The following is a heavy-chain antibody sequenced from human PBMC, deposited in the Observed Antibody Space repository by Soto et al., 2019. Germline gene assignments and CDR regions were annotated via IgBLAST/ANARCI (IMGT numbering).Heavy chain of an antibody. CDR2: ISANGQGI. J-gene: IGHJ4*02. V-gene: IGHV3-23*01. Sequence: GGSLRLSCAASGFTFNNYAMSWVRQAPGKGLEWVSAISANGQGIYYADSVKGRFIISRDSSKNTVFLHMDSLTAEDTAVYYCAKDRNYPRDQFHNWGQGTLVTVS. CDR3: AKDRNYPRDQFHN. CDR1: GFTFNNYA. D-gene: IGHD1-7*01.